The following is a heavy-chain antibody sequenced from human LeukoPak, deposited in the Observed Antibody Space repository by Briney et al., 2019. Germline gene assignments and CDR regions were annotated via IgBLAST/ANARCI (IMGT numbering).Heavy chain of an antibody. D-gene: IGHD2-15*01. CDR3: ARGRVANYYYYYMDV. J-gene: IGHJ6*03. CDR1: GGTFSSYA. CDR2: IIPIFGTA. V-gene: IGHV1-69*06. Sequence: ASVKVSCKASGGTFSSYAISWVRQAPGQGLEWMGGIIPIFGTANYAQKFQGRVTITADKSTSTAYMELSSLRSEDTAVYYCARGRVANYYYYYMDVWGQGTMVTVSS.